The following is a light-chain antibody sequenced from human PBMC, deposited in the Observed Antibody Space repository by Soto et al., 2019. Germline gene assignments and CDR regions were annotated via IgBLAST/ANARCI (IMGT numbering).Light chain of an antibody. J-gene: IGKJ4*01. Sequence: EIVLTQSPGTLSLSPGERATLSCRASQSVSSSYLAWYQQKPGQAPRLLIYGSSSRATGIPDRFSGSGSGKDFTLTISRLEPEDFAVYYCQQYDSSPLTLGGGTKVEIK. CDR2: GSS. CDR1: QSVSSSY. V-gene: IGKV3-20*01. CDR3: QQYDSSPLT.